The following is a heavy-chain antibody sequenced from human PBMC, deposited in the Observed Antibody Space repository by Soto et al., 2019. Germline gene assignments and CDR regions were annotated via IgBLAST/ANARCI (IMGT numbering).Heavy chain of an antibody. CDR1: GGSFSGYY. V-gene: IGHV4-34*01. D-gene: IGHD5-18*01. CDR2: INHSGST. J-gene: IGHJ5*02. Sequence: SETLSLTCAVYGGSFSGYYWSWIRQPPGKGLEWIGEINHSGSTNYNPSLKSRVTISVDTSKNQFSLKLRAVTAADTAVYYCARGFGNARRQLWFRTRLVWFDPWGQGTLVTVSS. CDR3: ARGFGNARRQLWFRTRLVWFDP.